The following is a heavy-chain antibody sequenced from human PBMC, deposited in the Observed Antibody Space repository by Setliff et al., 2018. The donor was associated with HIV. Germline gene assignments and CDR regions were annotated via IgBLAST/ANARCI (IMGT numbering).Heavy chain of an antibody. D-gene: IGHD4-17*01. Sequence: PSETLSLTCAVYGAPFSGFHWGWIRQPPGKGLEWIGEINHSGSTNYNPSLKSRVTISVDTSKNQFSLKVNSVTAADTAVYYCARVGTTVTTRETYKWFDPWGQGTLVTVSS. CDR1: GAPFSGFH. CDR2: INHSGST. CDR3: ARVGTTVTTRETYKWFDP. J-gene: IGHJ5*02. V-gene: IGHV4-34*01.